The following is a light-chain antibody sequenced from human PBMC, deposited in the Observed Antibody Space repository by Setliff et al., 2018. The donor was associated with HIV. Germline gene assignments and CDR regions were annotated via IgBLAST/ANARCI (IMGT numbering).Light chain of an antibody. Sequence: QSVLTQPPSVSGAPGQRVTISCTGSRSNIGAGFDVHWFQRLPGTAPKVVIYGDNYRPSGVPDRISGSKSGTPASLAITGLQAEDEADYYCQSYDSSLRGYVFGTGTKVTVL. CDR3: QSYDSSLRGYV. CDR2: GDN. CDR1: RSNIGAGFD. J-gene: IGLJ1*01. V-gene: IGLV1-40*01.